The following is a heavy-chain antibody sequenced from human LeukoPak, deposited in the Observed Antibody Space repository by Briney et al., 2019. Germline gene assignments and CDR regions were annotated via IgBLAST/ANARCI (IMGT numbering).Heavy chain of an antibody. V-gene: IGHV4-59*01. D-gene: IGHD1-26*01. CDR3: ARAYSGSYFWFDP. J-gene: IGHJ5*02. CDR1: SGSISTYY. CDR2: IYYSGST. Sequence: SETLSLTCTVSSGSISTYYWSWIRQPPGKGLEWIGYIYYSGSTNYNPSLKSRVTISVDTSKNQFSLKLSSVTAADTAVYYCARAYSGSYFWFDPWGQGTLVTVSS.